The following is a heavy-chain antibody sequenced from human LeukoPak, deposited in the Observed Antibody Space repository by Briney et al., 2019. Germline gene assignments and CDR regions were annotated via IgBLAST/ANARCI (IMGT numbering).Heavy chain of an antibody. V-gene: IGHV1-18*01. CDR3: ARATGTWGHDGFDI. D-gene: IGHD3-16*01. CDR1: GYTFMSHG. Sequence: GASVKVSCKAYGYTFMSHGISWVRQAPGQGLEWMGWISGSSSNTNYAQRLQGRVTMTTDTSTTTAYMEPRSLRSDDTAVYYCARATGTWGHDGFDIWGQGTMVTVSS. J-gene: IGHJ3*02. CDR2: ISGSSSNT.